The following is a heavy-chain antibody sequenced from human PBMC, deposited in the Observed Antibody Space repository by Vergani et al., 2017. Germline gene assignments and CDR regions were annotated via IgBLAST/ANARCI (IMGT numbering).Heavy chain of an antibody. Sequence: LVESGGGLAQPGGSLRLSCEASGITFWKFGMHWVRHGPGKGLEWVSGISWNSGAVDYADSVRGRFTISRDNAKNSLFLEMNSLRFEDTAVYFCTKGSVYYHDSAGHGYDPYTGFDLWGQGTLVTVSS. CDR3: TKGSVYYHDSAGHGYDPYTGFDL. CDR2: ISWNSGAV. D-gene: IGHD5-12*01. V-gene: IGHV3-9*01. J-gene: IGHJ3*01. CDR1: GITFWKFG.